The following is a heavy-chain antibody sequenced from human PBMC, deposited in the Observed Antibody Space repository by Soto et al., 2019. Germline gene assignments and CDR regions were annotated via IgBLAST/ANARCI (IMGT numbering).Heavy chain of an antibody. CDR2: IDSDGNHT. CDR1: GFTFSNYW. Sequence: GGSLRLSCAASGFTFSNYWMHWVRQVPGKGLVWVSHIDSDGNHTTYADSVKGRFTISRDNAKNTVYLQMNSLRAEDTAVYYCAKVSSAWYAGFFDLWGQGTLVTVSS. CDR3: AKVSSAWYAGFFDL. J-gene: IGHJ4*02. D-gene: IGHD2-8*01. V-gene: IGHV3-74*01.